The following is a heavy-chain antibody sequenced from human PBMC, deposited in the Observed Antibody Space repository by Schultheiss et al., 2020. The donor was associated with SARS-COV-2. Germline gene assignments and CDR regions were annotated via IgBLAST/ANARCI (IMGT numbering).Heavy chain of an antibody. Sequence: SETLSLTCAVSGYSISSGYYWGWIRQPPGKGLEWIGSIYHSGSTYYNPSLKSRVTISVDTSKNQFSLKLSSVTAADTAVYYCARVLEYHTAFDIWGQGTMVTVSS. V-gene: IGHV4-38-2*01. CDR3: ARVLEYHTAFDI. J-gene: IGHJ3*02. CDR2: IYHSGST. D-gene: IGHD2-2*01. CDR1: GYSISSGYY.